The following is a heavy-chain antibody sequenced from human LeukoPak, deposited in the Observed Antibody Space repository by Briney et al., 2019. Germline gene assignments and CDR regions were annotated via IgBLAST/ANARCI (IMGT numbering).Heavy chain of an antibody. CDR3: TRTSIRGYSYGSDS. Sequence: GGSLRLSCTASGFSLTDYYMSWIRQAPGKGLEWVSYISSNSNTIRYADSVRGRFTISRDNSRDSVLLQMNDLRVEDTAVYYCTRTSIRGYSYGSDSWGQGTRVTVSS. CDR2: ISSNSNTI. J-gene: IGHJ4*02. V-gene: IGHV3-11*04. D-gene: IGHD5-18*01. CDR1: GFSLTDYY.